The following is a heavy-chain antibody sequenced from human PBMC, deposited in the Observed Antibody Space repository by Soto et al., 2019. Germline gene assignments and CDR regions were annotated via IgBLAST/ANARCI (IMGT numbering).Heavy chain of an antibody. Sequence: EVQLLESGGGLVQPGGSLRLSCTASGFTFSSYAMSWVRQAPGKGLEWVSAISGSGGSTYYADSVKGRFTISRDNSKNTLYLQMNSLRAEDTAVYYCAKGSDYYSNYVLGYYYYYMDVWCKGTTVTVSS. D-gene: IGHD4-4*01. CDR1: GFTFSSYA. J-gene: IGHJ6*03. V-gene: IGHV3-23*01. CDR2: ISGSGGST. CDR3: AKGSDYYSNYVLGYYYYYMDV.